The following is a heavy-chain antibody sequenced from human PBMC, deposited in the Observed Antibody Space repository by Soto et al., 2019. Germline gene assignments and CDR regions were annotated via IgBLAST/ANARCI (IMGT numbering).Heavy chain of an antibody. CDR3: ARDNGYYDF. CDR2: ISTNSGNT. J-gene: IGHJ4*02. Sequence: ASVKVSCKTSGYAFSSYSINWVRQAPGQGLEWMAWISTNSGNTHYAERLQGRVTVTLDKTARTAFMEMWGLTSDDTAVYFCARDNGYYDFWGQGTLVTVSS. V-gene: IGHV1-18*01. CDR1: GYAFSSYS. D-gene: IGHD2-8*01.